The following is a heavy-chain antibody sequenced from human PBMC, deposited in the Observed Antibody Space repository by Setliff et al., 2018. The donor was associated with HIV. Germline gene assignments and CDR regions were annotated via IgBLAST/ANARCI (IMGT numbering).Heavy chain of an antibody. J-gene: IGHJ6*03. D-gene: IGHD3-3*01. V-gene: IGHV4-59*08. CDR3: ARKGGIHFLESYYMDV. CDR2: IYYSGST. Sequence: SETLSLTCTVSGGSISSYYWSWIRQPPGKGLEWIGYIYYSGSTNYNPSLKSRVTISVDTSKNQFSLKLSSVTAADTAVYYCARKGGIHFLESYYMDVWGKGTTVTVSS. CDR1: GGSISSYY.